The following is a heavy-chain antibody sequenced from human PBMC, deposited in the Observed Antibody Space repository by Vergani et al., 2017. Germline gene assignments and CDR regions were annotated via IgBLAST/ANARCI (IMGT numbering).Heavy chain of an antibody. Sequence: QVQLVESGGGVVQRGGSLRLSCATSGFTLSNYDMQWIRQGPGKGLEFVAFIQFDGSNQYYADSVKGRFTLSRDFSKNTLYLQRNSLITDDTATYYCAKHFRGWGIDYWGQGTQVIVSS. CDR1: GFTLSNYD. V-gene: IGHV3-30*02. D-gene: IGHD3-16*01. CDR2: IQFDGSNQ. CDR3: AKHFRGWGIDY. J-gene: IGHJ4*02.